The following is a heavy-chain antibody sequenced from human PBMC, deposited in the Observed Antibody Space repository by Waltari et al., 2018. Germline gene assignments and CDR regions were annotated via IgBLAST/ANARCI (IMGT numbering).Heavy chain of an antibody. Sequence: EGQLVESGGGLVQPGGSLKLSCAASGFAVSSFWMHWVRQVPGQGLVGVSRIKSDGSDTSYADSVRGRLTVSRDNAKNMVYLQMKSLRAEDTAIYYCTRDSPSWIWGQGTMVSVSS. CDR3: TRDSPSWI. V-gene: IGHV3-74*01. CDR1: GFAVSSFW. CDR2: IKSDGSDT. J-gene: IGHJ3*02.